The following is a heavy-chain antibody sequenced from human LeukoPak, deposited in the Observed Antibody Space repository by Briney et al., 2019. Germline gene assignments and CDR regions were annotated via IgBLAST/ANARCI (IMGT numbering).Heavy chain of an antibody. Sequence: SETLSLTCTVSGGSISSYYWSWIRQPAGKGLEWIGRIYTSGSTNYNPSLKSRVTISVDTSKNQFSLKLSSVTAADTAVYYCARPYYYDSSGYYSSRDYWGQGTLVTVSS. CDR2: IYTSGST. D-gene: IGHD3-22*01. J-gene: IGHJ4*02. CDR1: GGSISSYY. CDR3: ARPYYYDSSGYYSSRDY. V-gene: IGHV4-4*07.